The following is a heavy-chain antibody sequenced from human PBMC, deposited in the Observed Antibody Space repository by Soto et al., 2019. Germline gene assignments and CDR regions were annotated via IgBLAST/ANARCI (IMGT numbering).Heavy chain of an antibody. D-gene: IGHD6-19*01. V-gene: IGHV4-61*01. J-gene: IGHJ5*02. CDR1: GGAVSSGSYY. Sequence: QVQLQESGPGLVKPSETLSLTCTVSGGAVSSGSYYWGWIRQPPGKGLEWIGYIYHSGSTNYKPHLKSRVTIPVDTSKTQFPLSLTSVTAADTAVYSCARLSAAWFDPWGQGTLVTVAS. CDR3: ARLSAAWFDP. CDR2: IYHSGST.